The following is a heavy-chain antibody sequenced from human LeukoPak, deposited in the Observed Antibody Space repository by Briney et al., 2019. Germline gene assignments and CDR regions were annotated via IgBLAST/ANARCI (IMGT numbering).Heavy chain of an antibody. CDR2: INPNSGGT. J-gene: IGHJ3*02. V-gene: IGHV1-2*02. Sequence: GASVKVSCKASGYTFTGYYMHWVRQAPGQGLEWMGWINPNSGGTNYAQKFQGRVTMTRDTSISTAYMELSRLRSGDTAVYYCARSSSGWYDAFDIWGQGTMVTVSS. D-gene: IGHD6-19*01. CDR1: GYTFTGYY. CDR3: ARSSSGWYDAFDI.